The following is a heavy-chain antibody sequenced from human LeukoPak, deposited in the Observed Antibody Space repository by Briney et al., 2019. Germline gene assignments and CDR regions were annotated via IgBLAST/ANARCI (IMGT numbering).Heavy chain of an antibody. V-gene: IGHV3-30-3*01. CDR2: ISYDGSNK. CDR1: GFTFSSYA. Sequence: GGSLRLSCAASGFTFSSYAMHWVRQAPGKGLEWVAVISYDGSNKYYADSVKGRFTISRDNSKDTLYLQMNSLRAEDTAVYYCARDLADPAGYWGQGTLVTVSS. J-gene: IGHJ4*02. CDR3: ARDLADPAGY.